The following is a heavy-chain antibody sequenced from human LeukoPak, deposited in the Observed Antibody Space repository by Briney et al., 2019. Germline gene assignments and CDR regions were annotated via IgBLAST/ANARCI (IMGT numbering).Heavy chain of an antibody. V-gene: IGHV3-21*01. Sequence: PGGSLRLSCAASGFTFSSYSMNWVRQAPGKGLKWVSSISSSSSYIYYADSVKGRFTISRDNAKNSLYLQMNSLRAEDTAVYYCARDQDYYDSSGYSLFDYWGQGTLVTVSS. CDR1: GFTFSSYS. D-gene: IGHD3-22*01. J-gene: IGHJ4*02. CDR3: ARDQDYYDSSGYSLFDY. CDR2: ISSSSSYI.